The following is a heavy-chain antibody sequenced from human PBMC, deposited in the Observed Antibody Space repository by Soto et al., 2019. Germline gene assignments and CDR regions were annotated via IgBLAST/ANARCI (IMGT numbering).Heavy chain of an antibody. D-gene: IGHD4-4*01. Sequence: SLTCNDFWGWVRQPPGKGLEWIGSIYHSGATFYDPYLRSRVTLSVDTTNNQFSLRSEDTAVYYCARDLTRGHAFDIWGQGTMVTVSS. CDR1: SLTCNDF. CDR3: ARDLTRGHAFDI. V-gene: IGHV4-38-2*02. J-gene: IGHJ3*02. CDR2: IYHSGAT.